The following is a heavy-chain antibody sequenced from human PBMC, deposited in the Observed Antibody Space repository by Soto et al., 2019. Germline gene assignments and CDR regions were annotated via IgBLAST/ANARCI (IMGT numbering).Heavy chain of an antibody. CDR1: GFTFSTYW. D-gene: IGHD6-25*01. Sequence: EVQLVESGGGLGQPGGSLRLSCAASGFTFSTYWMTWVRQAPGKGREWVASIKLDGSEKQYVDSVKGRCTISRDNAKESLYLQMNSLRGEDSGLYYCARGTTAADWGQGTRVTVSS. CDR2: IKLDGSEK. J-gene: IGHJ4*02. V-gene: IGHV3-7*01. CDR3: ARGTTAAD.